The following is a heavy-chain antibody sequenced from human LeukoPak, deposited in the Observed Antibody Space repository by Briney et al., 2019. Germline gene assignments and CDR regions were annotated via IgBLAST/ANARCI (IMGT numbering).Heavy chain of an antibody. D-gene: IGHD6-13*01. Sequence: GGSLRLSCAASGFTFSGSAMHWVRQASGKGLEWVGRIRSKANSYATVYAASVKGRFTISRDDSKNTAYLQMNSLKTEDTAVYYCIVRVAGYGLGTFDYWGQGTLVTVSS. V-gene: IGHV3-73*01. CDR3: IVRVAGYGLGTFDY. J-gene: IGHJ4*02. CDR1: GFTFSGSA. CDR2: IRSKANSYAT.